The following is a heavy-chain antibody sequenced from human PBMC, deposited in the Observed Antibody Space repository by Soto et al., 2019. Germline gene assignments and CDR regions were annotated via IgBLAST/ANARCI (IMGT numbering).Heavy chain of an antibody. J-gene: IGHJ5*01. D-gene: IGHD2-15*01. Sequence: ASVKVSCKASGYPFTGYYMHWVRQAPGQGLELMGWINPNSGGTNYAQKFQGRVTMTRDTSISTAYMELSRLRSDDTAVYYCARELAGYWSGGSCFVVDWFDSWGRGTLVTV. CDR1: GYPFTGYY. CDR2: INPNSGGT. V-gene: IGHV1-2*02. CDR3: ARELAGYWSGGSCFVVDWFDS.